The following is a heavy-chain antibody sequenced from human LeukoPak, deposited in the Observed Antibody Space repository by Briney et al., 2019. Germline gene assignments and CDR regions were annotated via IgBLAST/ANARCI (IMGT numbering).Heavy chain of an antibody. Sequence: ASVKVSCKASGYPFTGYYLHWVRQAPGQGLEWMGWINPNSGFTNYAQKFQGRVTMTRDTPISTAYMELSRLRSDDTAVYYCARLADCSSSSCRSFDYWGPGNLVTVSS. V-gene: IGHV1-2*02. CDR3: ARLADCSSSSCRSFDY. CDR2: INPNSGFT. J-gene: IGHJ4*02. CDR1: GYPFTGYY. D-gene: IGHD2-2*01.